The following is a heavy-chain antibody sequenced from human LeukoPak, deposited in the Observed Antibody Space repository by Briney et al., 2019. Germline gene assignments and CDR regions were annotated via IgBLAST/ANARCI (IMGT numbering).Heavy chain of an antibody. Sequence: PSETLSLTCTVSGGSISSYYWSWTRQPPGKGLEWIGYIYYSGSTNYNPSLKSRVTISVDTSKKQFSLKLSSVTAADTAVYYCARALGRDYDILTGYYRRYYFDYWGQGTLVTVSS. CDR2: IYYSGST. V-gene: IGHV4-59*01. J-gene: IGHJ4*02. CDR1: GGSISSYY. CDR3: ARALGRDYDILTGYYRRYYFDY. D-gene: IGHD3-9*01.